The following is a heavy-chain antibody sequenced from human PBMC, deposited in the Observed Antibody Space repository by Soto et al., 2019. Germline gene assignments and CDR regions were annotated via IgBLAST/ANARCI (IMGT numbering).Heavy chain of an antibody. V-gene: IGHV4-34*01. D-gene: IGHD3-10*01. CDR1: GGSISSYY. CDR2: INHSGST. J-gene: IGHJ6*02. Sequence: PSETLSLTCTVSGGSISSYYWSWIRQPPGKGLEWIGEINHSGSTNYNPSLKSRVTISVDTSKNQFSLKLSSVAAADTAVYYCARGLRYGSGSYYYGMDVWGQGTTVTVSS. CDR3: ARGLRYGSGSYYYGMDV.